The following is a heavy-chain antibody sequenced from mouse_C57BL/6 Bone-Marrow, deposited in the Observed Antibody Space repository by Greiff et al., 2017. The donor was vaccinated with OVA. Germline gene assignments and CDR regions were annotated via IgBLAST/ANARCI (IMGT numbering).Heavy chain of an antibody. Sequence: VQLQQSGAELVKPGASVKLSCKASGYTFTSYWMQWVKQRPGQGLEWIGEIDPSDSYTNYNQKFKGKATLTVDTSSSTAYMQLSSLTSEDSAVYYCARGDYYYGSSPLDYWGQGTTLTVSS. CDR2: IDPSDSYT. CDR3: ARGDYYYGSSPLDY. V-gene: IGHV1-50*01. CDR1: GYTFTSYW. J-gene: IGHJ2*01. D-gene: IGHD1-1*01.